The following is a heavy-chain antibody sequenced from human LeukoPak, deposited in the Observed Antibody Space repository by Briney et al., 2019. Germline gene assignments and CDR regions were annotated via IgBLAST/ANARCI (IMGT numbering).Heavy chain of an antibody. V-gene: IGHV3-7*01. CDR1: GFPFSDYW. Sequence: GGSLRLPCAASGFPFSDYWMSWVRQVPGKGLEWVANMKRDGSEKYYVDSVKGRFTISRDNAKNSLYLQMNSLRAEDTAVYYCARDKIVGATNFDFWGQGTLVTVSS. CDR2: MKRDGSEK. CDR3: ARDKIVGATNFDF. D-gene: IGHD1-26*01. J-gene: IGHJ4*02.